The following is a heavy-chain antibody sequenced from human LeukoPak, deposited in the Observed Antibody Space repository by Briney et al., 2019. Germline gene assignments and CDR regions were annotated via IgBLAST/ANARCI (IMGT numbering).Heavy chain of an antibody. CDR1: GLTFSSYA. CDR2: ISGSGGST. D-gene: IGHD3-22*01. Sequence: PGGSLRLSCAASGLTFSSYAMSWVRQAPGKGLEWVSAISGSGGSTYYADSVKGRFTISRDNSKNTLYLQMNSLRAEDTAVYYCAKDLVGSSVIVVVNYYFDYWGQGTLVTVSS. CDR3: AKDLVGSSVIVVVNYYFDY. V-gene: IGHV3-23*01. J-gene: IGHJ4*02.